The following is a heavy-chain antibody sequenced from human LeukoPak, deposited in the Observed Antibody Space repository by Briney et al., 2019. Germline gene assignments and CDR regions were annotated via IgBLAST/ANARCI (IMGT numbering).Heavy chain of an antibody. CDR2: IYHSGST. CDR1: GGSISSGGYY. D-gene: IGHD3-10*01. J-gene: IGHJ5*02. CDR3: ALEGITMVRGVISA. Sequence: SETLSLTCTVSGGSISSGGYYWSWIRQHPGKGLEWIGYIYHSGSTYYNPSLKSRVTISVDTSKNQFSLKLSSVTAADTAVYYCALEGITMVRGVISAWGQGTLVTVSS. V-gene: IGHV4-31*03.